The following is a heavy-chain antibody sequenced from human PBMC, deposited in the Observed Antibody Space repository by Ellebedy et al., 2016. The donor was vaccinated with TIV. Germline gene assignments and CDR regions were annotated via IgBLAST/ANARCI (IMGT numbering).Heavy chain of an antibody. V-gene: IGHV3-23*01. CDR1: GFTFSSYQ. CDR3: AKGAGSSWFDL. CDR2: INAAGGAK. Sequence: GESLKISCAASGFTFSSYQFNWVRQAPGKGLEWVSSINAAGGAKYYADSVRGRFTISRDNSKNMLHLQMDSLRAEDLAAYYCAKGAGSSWFDLWGQGALVTVSS. D-gene: IGHD3-10*01. J-gene: IGHJ5*02.